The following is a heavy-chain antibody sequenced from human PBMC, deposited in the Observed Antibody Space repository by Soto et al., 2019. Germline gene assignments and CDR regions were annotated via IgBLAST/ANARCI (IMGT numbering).Heavy chain of an antibody. D-gene: IGHD4-4*01. Sequence: GESLKISCKGSGYSFTSYWIGWVRQMPGKGLEWMGIIYPGDSDTRYSPSFQGQVTISADKSNSTAYLQWSSLKASDTAMYYCARHRHTVTTIYYYYYGMDVWGQGTTVTSP. V-gene: IGHV5-51*01. CDR3: ARHRHTVTTIYYYYYGMDV. CDR1: GYSFTSYW. CDR2: IYPGDSDT. J-gene: IGHJ6*02.